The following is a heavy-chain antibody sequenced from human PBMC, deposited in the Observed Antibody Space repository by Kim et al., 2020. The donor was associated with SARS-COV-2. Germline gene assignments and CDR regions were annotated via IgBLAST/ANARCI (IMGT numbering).Heavy chain of an antibody. J-gene: IGHJ4*02. V-gene: IGHV4-59*01. CDR2: IYYSGST. D-gene: IGHD6-19*01. CDR3: ARSEGRGSWHQFDY. CDR1: SDSISSYY. Sequence: SETLSLTCSVSSDSISSYYRSWIRQLPGKGLEWLGYIYYSGSTDYNPSLKSRVTISWDTSKNQFSLDLTSVTNADTAVYYCARSEGRGSWHQFDYWGQGILVTVSS.